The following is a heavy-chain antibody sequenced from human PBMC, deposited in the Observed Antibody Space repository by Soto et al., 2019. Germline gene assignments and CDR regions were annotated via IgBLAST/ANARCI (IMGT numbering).Heavy chain of an antibody. V-gene: IGHV3-21*01. CDR1: GFTFSSYS. D-gene: IGHD6-19*01. Sequence: EVQLVESGGGLVKPGGSLRLSCAASGFTFSSYSMNWVRQAPGKGLEWVSSISSSSSYIYYADSVKGRFTISRDNAKNSLYLQMNSLRAEDTAVYYCARDPPIAVAAPKDYWGQGTLVTVSS. CDR2: ISSSSSYI. CDR3: ARDPPIAVAAPKDY. J-gene: IGHJ4*02.